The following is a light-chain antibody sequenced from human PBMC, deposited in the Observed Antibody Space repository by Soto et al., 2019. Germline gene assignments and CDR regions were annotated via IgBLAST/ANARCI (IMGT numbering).Light chain of an antibody. V-gene: IGKV3-15*01. Sequence: EIVLTQSPATLSLSPGERATLSCRASQSVSSYLAWYQQKPGQAPRLLIYGISTRATDIPARFSGSGSGTEFTLTISSLQSEDFAVYYCQQYNNWPLTFGGGTKVDIK. CDR1: QSVSSY. CDR3: QQYNNWPLT. J-gene: IGKJ4*01. CDR2: GIS.